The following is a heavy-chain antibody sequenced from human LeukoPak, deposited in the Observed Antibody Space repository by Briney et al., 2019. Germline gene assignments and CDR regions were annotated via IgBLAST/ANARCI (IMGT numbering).Heavy chain of an antibody. CDR3: ESAVGSTDY. CDR1: GGSFSAYY. CDR2: INHRGST. D-gene: IGHD1-26*01. Sequence: SETLSLTCAVYGGSFSAYYWTWIRQSPGKGLEWIGEINHRGSTNYNPSLKSRLTISVDTSKNQFSLKLRRVTDADTAVYYCESAVGSTDYWGQGALVTVSS. V-gene: IGHV4-34*01. J-gene: IGHJ4*02.